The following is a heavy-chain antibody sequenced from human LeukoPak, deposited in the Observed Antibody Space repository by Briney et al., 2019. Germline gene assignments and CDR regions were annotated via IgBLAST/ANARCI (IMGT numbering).Heavy chain of an antibody. J-gene: IGHJ6*02. CDR3: ARDAPYNWNDNYYYYGMDV. Sequence: PSETLSLTCTVSGGSISSYYWSWILQPPGKGLEWIGYIYYSGSTNYNPSLKSRVTISVDTSKNQFSLKLSSVTAADTAVYYCARDAPYNWNDNYYYYGMDVWGQGTTVTVSS. CDR2: IYYSGST. V-gene: IGHV4-59*01. D-gene: IGHD1-1*01. CDR1: GGSISSYY.